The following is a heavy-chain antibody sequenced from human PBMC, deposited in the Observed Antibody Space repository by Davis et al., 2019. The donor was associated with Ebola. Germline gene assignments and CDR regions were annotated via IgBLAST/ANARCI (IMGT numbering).Heavy chain of an antibody. CDR2: IYYGGST. V-gene: IGHV4-31*03. CDR3: ARVAPTVTTWSFDY. Sequence: MPSETLSLTCTVSGGSISSGGYYWSWIRQHPGKGLEWIGYIYYGGSTYYNPSLKSRVTISVDTSKNQFSLKLSSVTAADTAVYYCARVAPTVTTWSFDYWGQGTLVTVSS. CDR1: GGSISSGGYY. J-gene: IGHJ4*02. D-gene: IGHD4-17*01.